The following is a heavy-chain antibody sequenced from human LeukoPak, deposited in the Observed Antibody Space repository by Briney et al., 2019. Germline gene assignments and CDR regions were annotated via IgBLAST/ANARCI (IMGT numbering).Heavy chain of an antibody. J-gene: IGHJ4*02. CDR3: ARGRGGSYHY. D-gene: IGHD1-26*01. V-gene: IGHV3-74*01. Sequence: GGSLRLSCAPSGFTFSNDWMHWVRQAPGKGLVWVSRINTDGSTTTYADSVKGRFTISRDNAKNTLYLQMNSLRVEDTAVYYCARGRGGSYHYWGQGTLVTVSS. CDR2: INTDGSTT. CDR1: GFTFSNDW.